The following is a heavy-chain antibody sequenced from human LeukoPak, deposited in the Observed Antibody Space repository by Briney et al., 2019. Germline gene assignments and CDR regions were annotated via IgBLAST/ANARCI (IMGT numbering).Heavy chain of an antibody. CDR3: ARDVDTMNFDY. CDR1: GGSISSYY. Sequence: PSETLSLTCTVSGGSISSYYWSWIRQPPGKGLEWIGYIYYSGSTNYNPSLKSRVTISVDTSKNQFSLKLSSVTAADTAVYYCARDVDTMNFDYWGQGTLVTVSS. J-gene: IGHJ4*02. V-gene: IGHV4-59*01. CDR2: IYYSGST. D-gene: IGHD5-18*01.